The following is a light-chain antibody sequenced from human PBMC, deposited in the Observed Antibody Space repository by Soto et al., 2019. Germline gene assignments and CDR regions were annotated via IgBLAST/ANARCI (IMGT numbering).Light chain of an antibody. CDR3: SSYTSSNTLV. J-gene: IGLJ2*01. V-gene: IGLV2-14*01. Sequence: QSALTQPASVSGSPGQSITISCTGTSSDVGAYNYVSWYQQHPGKAPKLMIFEVSDRPSGVSNRFSGSKSGNTASLTISGLXAEDEADYYCSSYTSSNTLVFGGGTKLTVL. CDR1: SSDVGAYNY. CDR2: EVS.